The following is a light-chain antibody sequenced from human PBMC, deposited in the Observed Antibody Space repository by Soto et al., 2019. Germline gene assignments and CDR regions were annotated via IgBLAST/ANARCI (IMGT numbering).Light chain of an antibody. V-gene: IGLV2-14*03. CDR1: SSDVGAFNY. CDR3: ASYTTSSTYV. J-gene: IGLJ1*01. Sequence: ALTQPASVSGSPGQSIPISCTGTSSDVGAFNYVSWYQQHPGKAPKFMIFDVSSRPSGVSDRFSGSKSGNTASLTISGLQTEDEADHYCASYTTSSTYVFGTGTKVTVL. CDR2: DVS.